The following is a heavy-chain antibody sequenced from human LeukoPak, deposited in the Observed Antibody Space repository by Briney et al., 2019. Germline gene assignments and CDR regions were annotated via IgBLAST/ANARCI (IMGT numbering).Heavy chain of an antibody. CDR1: AFTVTINY. Sequence: GGSLRLSCPPSAFTVTINYVSWVSQAPGEGRGWVSVIDMGGSQSYPDSVKGRFTISRDNSKNPLYLQMNSLRADDTAVYYCARHGSRTGSFPDYWGQGPLVTVSS. CDR3: ARHGSRTGSFPDY. V-gene: IGHV3-53*01. CDR2: IDMGGSQ. D-gene: IGHD1-26*01. J-gene: IGHJ4*02.